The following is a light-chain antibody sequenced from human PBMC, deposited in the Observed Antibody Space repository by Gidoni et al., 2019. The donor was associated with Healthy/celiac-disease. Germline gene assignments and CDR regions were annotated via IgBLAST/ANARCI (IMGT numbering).Light chain of an antibody. CDR3: AAWDDSLEV. CDR1: SSNIGSNT. V-gene: IGLV1-44*01. J-gene: IGLJ3*02. Sequence: QSVLTQPPSASGTPGQRVTISCSGSSSNIGSNTVNWYQQLPGTAPKLLIYSNNQRPPGVPDRFSGSKSGTSASLAISGLQSEDEADYYCAAWDDSLEVFGGGTKLTVL. CDR2: SNN.